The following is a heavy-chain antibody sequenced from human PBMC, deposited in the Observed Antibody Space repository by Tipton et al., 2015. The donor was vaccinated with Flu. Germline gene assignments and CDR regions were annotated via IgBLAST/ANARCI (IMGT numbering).Heavy chain of an antibody. D-gene: IGHD4-17*01. Sequence: SLRLSCAASGFTFSNYWMHWVRQAPGKGLFWVSRLNFDGTTINYADSVKGRFTVSRDNARNILYLQMNSLRAEDTAVYYCVRDASTRPHASGDHAVGSWGQGTLVTVSS. CDR3: VRDASTRPHASGDHAVGS. J-gene: IGHJ5*02. CDR1: GFTFSNYW. V-gene: IGHV3-74*01. CDR2: LNFDGTTI.